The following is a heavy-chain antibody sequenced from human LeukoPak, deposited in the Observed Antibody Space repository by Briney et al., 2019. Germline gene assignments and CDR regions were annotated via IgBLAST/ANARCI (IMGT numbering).Heavy chain of an antibody. D-gene: IGHD1-26*01. CDR1: GGSISSGSYY. J-gene: IGHJ4*02. CDR2: VFYNGRT. V-gene: IGHV4-61*05. CDR3: ASGNYYQDY. Sequence: PSETLSLTCTVSGGSISSGSYYWVWIRQPPGKGLEWIGYVFYNGRTSYNPSLKSRVTISADTSKNQFSLKMNSVTAADTAVYYCASGNYYQDYWGQGTVVTVSP.